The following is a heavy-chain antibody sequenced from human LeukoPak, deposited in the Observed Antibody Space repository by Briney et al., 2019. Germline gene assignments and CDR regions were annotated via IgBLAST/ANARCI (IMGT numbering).Heavy chain of an antibody. CDR1: GGSFSGYY. J-gene: IGHJ6*03. V-gene: IGHV4-34*01. Sequence: SETLSLTCAVYGGSFSGYYWSWIRQPPGKGLEWIAYIYHSGSTYYNPSLKSRVTISVDRSKNQFSLKLSSVTAADTAVYYCARVWSYYYYMDVWGKGTTVTVSS. CDR3: ARVWSYYYYMDV. D-gene: IGHD1-1*01. CDR2: IYHSGST.